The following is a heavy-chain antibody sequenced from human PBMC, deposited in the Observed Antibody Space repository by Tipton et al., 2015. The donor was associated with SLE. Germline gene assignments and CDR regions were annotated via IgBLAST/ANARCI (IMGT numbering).Heavy chain of an antibody. CDR1: GGSISSYY. Sequence: TLSLTCTVSGGSISSYYWNWIRQPPGKGLEWIGYIYYSGSTNYNPSLKSRVTISLDTSKNQFSLKLSSVTAADTAVYYCARAPPQLGFDYWGQGTLVTVSS. V-gene: IGHV4-59*01. D-gene: IGHD5-24*01. CDR3: ARAPPQLGFDY. CDR2: IYYSGST. J-gene: IGHJ4*02.